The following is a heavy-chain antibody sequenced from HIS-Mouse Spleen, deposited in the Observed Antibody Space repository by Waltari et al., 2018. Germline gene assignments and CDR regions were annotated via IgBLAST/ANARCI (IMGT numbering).Heavy chain of an antibody. D-gene: IGHD4-17*01. Sequence: QVQLQQWGAGLLKPSETLSLTCAVYGGSFIGYYWSWIRQPPGKGLEWIGEINHSGSTNYTPSLQSRVTIPVDPSKNQSARKLRSLPAADTAVYYWARRGEGAFDIWAQGTMVTVSS. CDR1: GGSFIGYY. CDR2: INHSGST. J-gene: IGHJ3*02. V-gene: IGHV4-34*01. CDR3: ARRGEGAFDI.